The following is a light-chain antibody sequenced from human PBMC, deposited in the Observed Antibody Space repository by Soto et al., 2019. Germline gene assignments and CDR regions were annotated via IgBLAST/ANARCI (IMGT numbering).Light chain of an antibody. CDR1: QGIISG. J-gene: IGKJ4*01. V-gene: IGKV1-5*01. CDR3: QQYNTYSSLT. Sequence: DIQMTQSPSTLSASVGDRVTITSRPSQGIISGLAWYQQKLGRAPRLLIYDASSLESGVPSRFSGSGYGTEFTLTISSLQPDDFATYYCQQYNTYSSLTFGGGTKVEIK. CDR2: DAS.